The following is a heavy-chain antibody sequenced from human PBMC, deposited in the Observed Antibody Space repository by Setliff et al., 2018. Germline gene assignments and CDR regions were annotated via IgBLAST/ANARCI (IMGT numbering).Heavy chain of an antibody. Sequence: ASVKVSCKASGYTFTYFGLSWVRQAPGQGLEWMGWITPYNGQTTYAQRFQGRITMTTDTSTDTAYMELRNLRSDDAAIYFCAKEPAVSLTEAVRRTYYDYAMDAWGQGTTVTVSS. CDR1: GYTFTYFG. V-gene: IGHV1-18*01. J-gene: IGHJ6*02. CDR3: AKEPAVSLTEAVRRTYYDYAMDA. CDR2: ITPYNGQT. D-gene: IGHD3-9*01.